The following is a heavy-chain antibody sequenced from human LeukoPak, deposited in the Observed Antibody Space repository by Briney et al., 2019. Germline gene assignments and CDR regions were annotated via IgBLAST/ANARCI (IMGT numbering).Heavy chain of an antibody. Sequence: PSETLSLTCTVSGYSISSGYYWGWIRQPPGKGLEWIGSMYHSGSTYYNPSLKSRVTMSLDTSKNQFSLKLSSVTAADTAVYYCARGPLFYDPPADAFDIWGQGTMVTVSS. D-gene: IGHD2/OR15-2a*01. CDR1: GYSISSGYY. J-gene: IGHJ3*02. CDR3: ARGPLFYDPPADAFDI. CDR2: MYHSGST. V-gene: IGHV4-38-2*02.